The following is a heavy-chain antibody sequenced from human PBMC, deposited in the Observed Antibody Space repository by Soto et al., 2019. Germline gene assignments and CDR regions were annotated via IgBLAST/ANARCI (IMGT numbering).Heavy chain of an antibody. CDR2: TYYRSKWYN. CDR3: ARDPGYCSGGSCYIGYYFDY. V-gene: IGHV6-1*01. D-gene: IGHD2-15*01. J-gene: IGHJ4*02. CDR1: GDSVSSNSAA. Sequence: PSQTLSLTCVISGDSVSSNSAAWNWIRQSPSRGLEWLGRTYYRSKWYNDYAVSVKSRITINPDTSKNQFSLQLNSVTPEDTAAYYCARDPGYCSGGSCYIGYYFDYWGQGTLVTVSS.